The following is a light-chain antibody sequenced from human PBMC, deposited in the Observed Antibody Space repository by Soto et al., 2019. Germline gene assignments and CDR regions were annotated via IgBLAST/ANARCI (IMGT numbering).Light chain of an antibody. V-gene: IGLV2-8*01. Sequence: QSALTQPPSASGSPGQSVTISCTGTSSDVGGYNYVSWYQQHPGKVPKLVVYVVNKRPSGVPDRFSGSKSGNTASLTVSGLKAVDVADSYCTSYAGGNNVFGTGTKVTVL. CDR1: SSDVGGYNY. CDR3: TSYAGGNNV. CDR2: VVN. J-gene: IGLJ1*01.